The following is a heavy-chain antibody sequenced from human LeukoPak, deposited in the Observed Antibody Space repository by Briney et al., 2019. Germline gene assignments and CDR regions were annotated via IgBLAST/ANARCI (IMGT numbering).Heavy chain of an antibody. CDR2: INHSGST. Sequence: SETLSLTCAVYGGSFSGYYWNWIRRPPGKGLEWIGEINHSGSTNYNPSLKSRVTISVDTSKNQFSLKLSSVTAADTAVYYCARVGMSTLDVWGQGTTVTVSS. CDR3: ARVGMSTLDV. J-gene: IGHJ6*02. D-gene: IGHD5/OR15-5a*01. CDR1: GGSFSGYY. V-gene: IGHV4-34*01.